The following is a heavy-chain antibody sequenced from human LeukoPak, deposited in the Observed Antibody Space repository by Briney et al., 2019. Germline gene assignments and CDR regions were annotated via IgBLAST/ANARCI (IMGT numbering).Heavy chain of an antibody. D-gene: IGHD4-17*01. J-gene: IGHJ4*02. CDR2: IYSGGST. Sequence: GGSLRLSCAASGFTVSSNYMSWVRQAPGKGLEWVSVIYSGGSTYYADSVKGRFTISRDNSKNTLYLQMNSLRAEDTAVYYCARDRYGDYLISDWGQGTLVTVSS. CDR3: ARDRYGDYLISD. CDR1: GFTVSSNY. V-gene: IGHV3-53*01.